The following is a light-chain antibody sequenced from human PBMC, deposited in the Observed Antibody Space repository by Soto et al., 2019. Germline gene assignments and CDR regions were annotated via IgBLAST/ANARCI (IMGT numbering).Light chain of an antibody. J-gene: IGKJ1*01. V-gene: IGKV1-5*03. Sequence: DIPMTQSPSTLSASVGDRVTITCRASQSISSWLAWYQQESGKAPKLLIYKASSLESGVPSRFSGSGSGTEFTLTISCLQPDDFATYYCQQYNSYPWTFGQGTKVEIK. CDR3: QQYNSYPWT. CDR1: QSISSW. CDR2: KAS.